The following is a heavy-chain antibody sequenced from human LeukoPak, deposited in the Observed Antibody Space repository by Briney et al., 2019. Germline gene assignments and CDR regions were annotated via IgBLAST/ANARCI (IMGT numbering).Heavy chain of an antibody. CDR2: IWYEGSNK. V-gene: IGHV3-33*01. Sequence: GRSLRLSCAASGFTFSSYGMHGVRQAPGKGREGVAVIWYEGSNKYYADSVKGRFTISRDNSKNTLYLQMNSLRAEDTAVYYCASEELGRNFDYWGQGTLVTVSS. CDR1: GFTFSSYG. J-gene: IGHJ4*02. CDR3: ASEELGRNFDY. D-gene: IGHD7-27*01.